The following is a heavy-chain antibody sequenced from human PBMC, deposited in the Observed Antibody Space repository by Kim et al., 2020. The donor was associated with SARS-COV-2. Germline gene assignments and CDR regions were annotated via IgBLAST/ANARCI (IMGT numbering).Heavy chain of an antibody. V-gene: IGHV4-30-2*04. D-gene: IGHD3-10*01. CDR3: ARALGETPYGMDV. J-gene: IGHJ6*02. Sequence: PSLKSRVTVSVATSKTQFSLRRGSVTAADKAVYYCARALGETPYGMDVWGQGTTVTVSS.